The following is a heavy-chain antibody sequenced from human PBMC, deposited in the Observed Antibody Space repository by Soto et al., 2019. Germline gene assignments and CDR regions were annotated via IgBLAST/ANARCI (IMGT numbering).Heavy chain of an antibody. J-gene: IGHJ5*02. V-gene: IGHV2-5*01. Sequence: QITLKESGPTLVKSTQTLTLTCTFSGFSLSSGGGAVGWIRQPPGKALEWLAIIYASGGTHYTPSLKTRLTITKDTSKNQVVLTMTNMDPVDKATYYCGHRRDVATRCWFDPWGQGILVTVSS. CDR3: GHRRDVATRCWFDP. CDR2: IYASGGT. CDR1: GFSLSSGGGA. D-gene: IGHD6-6*01.